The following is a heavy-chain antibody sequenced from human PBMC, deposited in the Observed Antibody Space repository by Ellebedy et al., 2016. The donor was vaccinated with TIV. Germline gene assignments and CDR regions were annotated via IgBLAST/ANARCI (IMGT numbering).Heavy chain of an antibody. CDR1: GFSFGSFD. V-gene: IGHV3-13*01. CDR3: ATDRGEGGLPSFFDS. Sequence: GESLKISCAGSGFSFGSFDIHWVRQAVGKGLEWISSVTTAGDTYYRGSVKGRFTISRDNAKNSLSLQMDSLRAEDTAVYYCATDRGEGGLPSFFDSWGQGTLVTVST. J-gene: IGHJ4*02. CDR2: VTTAGDT. D-gene: IGHD3-10*01.